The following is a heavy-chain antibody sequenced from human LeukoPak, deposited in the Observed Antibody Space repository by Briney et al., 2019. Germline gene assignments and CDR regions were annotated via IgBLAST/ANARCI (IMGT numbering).Heavy chain of an antibody. Sequence: ASVKVSCKGSGYSFTGYYIIWVRQAPGQGLEWMGWINPDSGVTNFANNFQGRVTLTRDTSINTAYMELSGLSYGDTAVYFCARFGKAAARDFWGQGTLVTVSS. V-gene: IGHV1-2*02. CDR2: INPDSGVT. D-gene: IGHD6-13*01. CDR3: ARFGKAAARDF. CDR1: GYSFTGYY. J-gene: IGHJ4*02.